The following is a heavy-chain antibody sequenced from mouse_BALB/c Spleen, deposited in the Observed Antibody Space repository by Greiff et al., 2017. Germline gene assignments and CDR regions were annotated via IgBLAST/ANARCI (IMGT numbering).Heavy chain of an antibody. CDR1: GYAFTNYL. CDR2: INPGSGGT. Sequence: QVHVKQSGAELVRPGTSVKVSCKASGYAFTNYLIEWVKQRPGQGLEWIGVINPGSGGTNYNEKFKGKATLTADKSSSTAYMQLSSLTSDDSAVYFCARSKERWFAYGGQGTLVTVSA. J-gene: IGHJ3*01. V-gene: IGHV1-54*01. CDR3: ARSKERWFAY.